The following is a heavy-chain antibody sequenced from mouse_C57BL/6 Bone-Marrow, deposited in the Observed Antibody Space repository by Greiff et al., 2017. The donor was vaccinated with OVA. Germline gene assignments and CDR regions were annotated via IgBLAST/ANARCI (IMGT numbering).Heavy chain of an antibody. V-gene: IGHV5-4*03. CDR2: ISDGGSST. CDR3: ARPRYFDV. Sequence: DVMLVESGGGLVKPGGSLKLSCAASGFTFSSYAMSWVRQTPEKRLEWVATISDGGSSTYYPDNVKGRFTISRDNAKNNLYLQMSHLKSEDTAMYYCARPRYFDVWGTGTTVTVSS. J-gene: IGHJ1*03. CDR1: GFTFSSYA.